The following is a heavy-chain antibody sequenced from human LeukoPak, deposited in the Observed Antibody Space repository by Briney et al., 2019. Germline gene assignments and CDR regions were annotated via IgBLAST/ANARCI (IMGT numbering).Heavy chain of an antibody. J-gene: IGHJ6*03. CDR2: IRSKAYGGTT. CDR3: TRGVSSSWLYYYYYMDV. V-gene: IGHV3-49*03. CDR1: GFTFGDYA. Sequence: GGSLRLSCTVSGFTFGDYAMSWFRQAPGKGLEWVGFIRSKAYGGTTEYAASVKGRFTISRDDSKSIAYLQMNSLKTEDTAVYYCTRGVSSSWLYYYYYMDVWGKGTTVTVSS. D-gene: IGHD6-13*01.